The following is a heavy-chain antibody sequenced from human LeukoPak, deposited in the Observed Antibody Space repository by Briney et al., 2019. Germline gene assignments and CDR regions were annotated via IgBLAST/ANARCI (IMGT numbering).Heavy chain of an antibody. CDR1: GYTFTSYG. J-gene: IGHJ3*02. Sequence: ASVKVSCKASGYTFTSYGISWVRQAPGQGLEWMGRISAYNGNTNYAQKLQGRVTMTTDTSTSTAYMELRSLRSDDTAVYYCARDIDSSGYYYLAFDIWGQGTMATVSS. CDR3: ARDIDSSGYYYLAFDI. D-gene: IGHD3-22*01. V-gene: IGHV1-18*01. CDR2: ISAYNGNT.